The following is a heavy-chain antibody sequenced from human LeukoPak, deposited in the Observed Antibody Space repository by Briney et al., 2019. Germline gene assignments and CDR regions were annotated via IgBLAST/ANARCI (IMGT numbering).Heavy chain of an antibody. V-gene: IGHV3-23*01. Sequence: GGTLRLSCAASGFPYSSHGMSWVRQAPGKGLEWVSGIIGGGGSTYYADSVKGRFTISGDNSRNTLFLQMNSLRAEDTAVYYCAHGAMYQLDYWGQGTLVTISS. CDR2: IIGGGGST. CDR1: GFPYSSHG. D-gene: IGHD2-2*01. J-gene: IGHJ4*02. CDR3: AHGAMYQLDY.